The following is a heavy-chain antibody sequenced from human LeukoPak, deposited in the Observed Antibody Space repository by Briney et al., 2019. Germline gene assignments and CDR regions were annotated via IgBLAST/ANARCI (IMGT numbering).Heavy chain of an antibody. D-gene: IGHD2-2*02. V-gene: IGHV1-2*02. CDR3: ARWALPAAIPARSLDY. Sequence: ASVKVSCKASGYTFTGYYMHWVRQAPGQGLEWMGWINLNSGGTNYAQKFQGRVTMTRDTSISTAYMELSGLRSDDTAVYYCARWALPAAIPARSLDYWGQGTLVTVSS. J-gene: IGHJ4*02. CDR1: GYTFTGYY. CDR2: INLNSGGT.